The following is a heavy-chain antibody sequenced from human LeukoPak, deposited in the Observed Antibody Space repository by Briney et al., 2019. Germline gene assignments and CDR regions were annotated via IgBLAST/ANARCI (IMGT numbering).Heavy chain of an antibody. D-gene: IGHD2-15*01. CDR1: GFTFSSSA. Sequence: GGSLRLSCTASGFTFSSSAMNWVRQAPGKGLEWVSAISDSGGSTYYADSVKGRFTISRDNSKNTVDLQMNSLRADDTAVYYCARVVVAVTNRFDPWGQGTLVTVSS. J-gene: IGHJ5*02. CDR3: ARVVVAVTNRFDP. CDR2: ISDSGGST. V-gene: IGHV3-23*01.